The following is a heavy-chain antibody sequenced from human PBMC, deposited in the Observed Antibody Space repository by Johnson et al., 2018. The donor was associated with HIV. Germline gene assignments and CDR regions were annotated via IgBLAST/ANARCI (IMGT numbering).Heavy chain of an antibody. CDR1: GFSFIDYA. V-gene: IGHV3-23*04. CDR2: ISGSGGSP. J-gene: IGHJ3*02. CDR3: AKIRTSGTGDAFDI. D-gene: IGHD1-14*01. Sequence: EVQLVESGGGLVRPGGSLRLSCVASGFSFIDYAMIWVRQAPGKGLECVSAISGSGGSPYYADSVKGRFTISRDNAKNSLYLQMNSLRAEDTAVYYCAKIRTSGTGDAFDIWGQGTMVTVSS.